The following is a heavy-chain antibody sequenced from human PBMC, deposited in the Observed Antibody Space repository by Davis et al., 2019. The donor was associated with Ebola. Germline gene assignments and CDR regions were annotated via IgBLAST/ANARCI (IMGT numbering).Heavy chain of an antibody. V-gene: IGHV1-18*01. J-gene: IGHJ6*02. CDR2: ISAYNGNT. Sequence: ASVTVSCKASGYTFTSYGISWVRQAPGQGLEWMGWISAYNGNTNYAQKLQGRVTMTTDTSTSTAYMELRSLRSDDTAVYYCARAPSIASAREYYYYYGMDVWGQGTTVTVSS. D-gene: IGHD6-6*01. CDR1: GYTFTSYG. CDR3: ARAPSIASAREYYYYYGMDV.